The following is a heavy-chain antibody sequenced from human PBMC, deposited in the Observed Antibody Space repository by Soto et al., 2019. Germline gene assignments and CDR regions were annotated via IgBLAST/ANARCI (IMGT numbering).Heavy chain of an antibody. CDR1: GYTFTKYD. CDR2: TSPNSGRP. V-gene: IGHV1-18*04. J-gene: IGHJ4*02. D-gene: IGHD3-3*01. CDR3: VRQYYDFWNDYPNFDS. Sequence: QVQLVQSGAEVKRPGASVKVSCKASGYTFTKYDISWVRQAPGQGREWLGWTSPNSGRPSYAQKCEGRVTMTPETSTTTGYMKLSSLRSDEKDVYYCVRQYYDFWNDYPNFDSWGPGTLVTVSS.